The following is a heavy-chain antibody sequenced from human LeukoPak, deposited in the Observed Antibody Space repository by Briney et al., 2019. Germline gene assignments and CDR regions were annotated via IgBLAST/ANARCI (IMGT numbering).Heavy chain of an antibody. CDR1: GGSISSSSYY. J-gene: IGHJ4*02. Sequence: SETLSLTCTVSGGSISSSSYYWGWLRQPPGKGLEWLGSIYYSGSTYYNPSLKSRVTISVDTSKNQFSLKLSSVTAADTAVYYCASRVVAALSDEFDYWGQGTLVTVSS. V-gene: IGHV4-39*01. CDR3: ASRVVAALSDEFDY. CDR2: IYYSGST. D-gene: IGHD2-15*01.